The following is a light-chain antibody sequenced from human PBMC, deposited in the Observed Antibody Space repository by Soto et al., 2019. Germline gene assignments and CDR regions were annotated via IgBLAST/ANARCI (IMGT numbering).Light chain of an antibody. CDR3: QHYNSYSEA. V-gene: IGKV3-20*01. Sequence: EIVVTQSLGTMSLSPVARASLSCRVSQSVSSSYLAWYQQKPGQAPRLLIDGASSRATGIPDRFSGSGSGTDFTLTISRLEPEDFATYYCQHYNSYSEAFGQGTKVDIK. CDR2: GAS. J-gene: IGKJ1*01. CDR1: QSVSSSY.